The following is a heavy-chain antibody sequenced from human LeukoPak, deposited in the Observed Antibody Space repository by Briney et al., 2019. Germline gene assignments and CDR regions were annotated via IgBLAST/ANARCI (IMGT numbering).Heavy chain of an antibody. D-gene: IGHD2-15*01. Sequence: SETLSLTCAVSGGSISSSNWWSWVRQPPGKGLEWIGEIYHSGSTNYNPSLKSRLTISVDTSKNQFSLKLSSVTAADTAVYYCARVLVDCSGGSCYYFDYWGQGTLVTVSS. J-gene: IGHJ4*02. CDR2: IYHSGST. CDR3: ARVLVDCSGGSCYYFDY. V-gene: IGHV4-4*02. CDR1: GGSISSSNW.